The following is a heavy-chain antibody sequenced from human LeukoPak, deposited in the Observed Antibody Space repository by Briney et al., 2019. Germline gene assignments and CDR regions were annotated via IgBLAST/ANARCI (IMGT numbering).Heavy chain of an antibody. V-gene: IGHV3-30*02. CDR3: ATRNNFEY. J-gene: IGHJ4*02. CDR2: IRYDASDK. Sequence: GGSLRLSCAASGFIFSNYGIHWVRQAPGKGLEWVAFIRYDASDKYYADSVKGRFIIFRDNSKNKVYLQMNSLRAEDTAVYYCATRNNFEYWGQGTLVTVSS. CDR1: GFIFSNYG.